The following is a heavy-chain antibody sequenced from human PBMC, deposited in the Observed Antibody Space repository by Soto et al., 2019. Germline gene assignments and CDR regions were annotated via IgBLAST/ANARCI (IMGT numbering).Heavy chain of an antibody. CDR3: ARGLRGCSSTSCYWAYYYYGMDV. CDR2: INPNSGGT. CDR1: GYTFTGYY. J-gene: IGHJ6*02. D-gene: IGHD2-2*01. V-gene: IGHV1-2*04. Sequence: ASVKVSCKAAGYTFTGYYMHWVRQVPGQGLEWMGWINPNSGGTNYAQKFQGWVTMTRDTSISTAYMELSRLRSDDTAVYYCARGLRGCSSTSCYWAYYYYGMDVWGQGTTVTVSS.